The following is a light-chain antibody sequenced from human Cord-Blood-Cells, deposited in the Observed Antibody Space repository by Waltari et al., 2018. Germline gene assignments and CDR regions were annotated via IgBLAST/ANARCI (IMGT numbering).Light chain of an antibody. CDR2: QDS. CDR1: KSGDEY. V-gene: IGLV3-1*01. Sequence: SYELTQPPSVSVSPGQTASITCSGDKSGDEYACWYQQKPGQSPVLVIYQDSKRPSGIPERFSGSNSGNTATLTISGTQAMDEADYYCQAWDSSTYVFGTGTKVTVL. CDR3: QAWDSSTYV. J-gene: IGLJ1*01.